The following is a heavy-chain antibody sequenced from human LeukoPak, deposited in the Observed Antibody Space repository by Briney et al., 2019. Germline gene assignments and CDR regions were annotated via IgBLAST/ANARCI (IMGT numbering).Heavy chain of an antibody. CDR2: ISGAGDKT. CDR3: AKRAAYYFDS. J-gene: IGHJ4*02. CDR1: GFTFSSYA. V-gene: IGHV3-23*01. Sequence: GGSLRLSCAASGFTFSSYAMNWVRQAPGKGLEWVSGISGAGDKTYYSDSVKGRFTISRANSKSTLSLQMNSLRAEDTAVYYCAKRAAYYFDSWGQGTLVTVSS.